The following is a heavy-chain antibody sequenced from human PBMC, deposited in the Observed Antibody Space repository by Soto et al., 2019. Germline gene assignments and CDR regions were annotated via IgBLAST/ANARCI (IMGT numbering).Heavy chain of an antibody. CDR1: GFTFNSYN. CDR3: ARSYDILTGLVAPFAFDI. V-gene: IGHV3-21*01. D-gene: IGHD3-9*01. CDR2: ISSTGSYI. Sequence: PGGSLRLSCAVSGFTFNSYNMKWVRQAPGKGLEWVSSISSTGSYIYYADSVKGRFTISRDNAKNSLYLQMNSLRAEDTAMYFCARSYDILTGLVAPFAFDIWGQGTMVTVSS. J-gene: IGHJ3*02.